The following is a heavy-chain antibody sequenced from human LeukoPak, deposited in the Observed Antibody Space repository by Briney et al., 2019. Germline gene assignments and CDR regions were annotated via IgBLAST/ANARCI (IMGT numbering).Heavy chain of an antibody. J-gene: IGHJ4*02. CDR2: INHSGST. CDR3: ARGPRYALDY. D-gene: IGHD3-9*01. V-gene: IGHV4-34*01. CDR1: GGSFSGYY. Sequence: PSETLSLTCAVYGGSFSGYYWSWIRQPPGKGLEWIGEINHSGSTNHNPSLKSRVTISVDTSKNQFSLKLSSVTAADTAVYYCARGPRYALDYWGQGTLVTVSS.